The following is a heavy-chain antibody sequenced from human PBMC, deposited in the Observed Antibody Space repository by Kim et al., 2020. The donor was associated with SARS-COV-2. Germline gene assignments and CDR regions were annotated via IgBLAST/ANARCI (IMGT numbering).Heavy chain of an antibody. J-gene: IGHJ4*02. Sequence: SETLSLTCAVYGGSFCGYYWSWIRQPPGKGLEWIGEINHSGSTNYNPSLKSRVTISVDTSKNQFSLKLSSVTAADTAVYYCARDSRLVVTARAYDYWGQGTLVTVSS. CDR1: GGSFCGYY. D-gene: IGHD3-22*01. V-gene: IGHV4-34*01. CDR2: INHSGST. CDR3: ARDSRLVVTARAYDY.